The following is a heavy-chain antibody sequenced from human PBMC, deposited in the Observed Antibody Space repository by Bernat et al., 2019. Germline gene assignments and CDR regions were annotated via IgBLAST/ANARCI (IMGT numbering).Heavy chain of an antibody. J-gene: IGHJ6*02. D-gene: IGHD5-12*01. Sequence: EVQLVESGGGLVQPGGSLRLSCAASGFTFSSYAMSWVRQAPGKGLEWVSAISGSGGSTYYADSVKGRFTISRDNSKNTLYLQMNSLRAEDTAVYYCAKEGDSGSRGYYYYYYGMDVWGQGTTVTVSS. CDR2: ISGSGGST. CDR3: AKEGDSGSRGYYYYYYGMDV. CDR1: GFTFSSYA. V-gene: IGHV3-23*04.